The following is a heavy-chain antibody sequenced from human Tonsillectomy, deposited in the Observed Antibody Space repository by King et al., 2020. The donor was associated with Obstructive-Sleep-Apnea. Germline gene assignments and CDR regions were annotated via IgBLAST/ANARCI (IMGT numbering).Heavy chain of an antibody. J-gene: IGHJ4*02. CDR2: TYYSGNT. D-gene: IGHD5-12*01. Sequence: QLQESGPGLVKPSETLSLTCIVSADSISNYYWSWIRQPPGKGLEWIGYTYYSGNTNYNPSLKSRVTISVDTSKIQFSLRLSSVTAADTAVYYCARHRGVEDYGGYGDYFDYWGQGTLVTVSS. V-gene: IGHV4-59*08. CDR3: ARHRGVEDYGGYGDYFDY. CDR1: ADSISNYY.